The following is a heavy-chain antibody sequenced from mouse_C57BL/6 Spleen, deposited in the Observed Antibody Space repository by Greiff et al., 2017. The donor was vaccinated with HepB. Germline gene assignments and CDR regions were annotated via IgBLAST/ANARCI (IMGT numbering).Heavy chain of an antibody. Sequence: EVKLMESGGGLVKPGGSLKLSCAASGFTFSSYAMSWVRQTPEKRLEWVATISDGGSYTYYPDNVKGRFTISRDNAKNNLYLQMSHLKSEDTAMYYCARDQPYDYGAMDDWGQGTSVTVSS. J-gene: IGHJ4*01. CDR3: ARDQPYDYGAMDD. V-gene: IGHV5-4*01. CDR1: GFTFSSYA. D-gene: IGHD2-4*01. CDR2: ISDGGSYT.